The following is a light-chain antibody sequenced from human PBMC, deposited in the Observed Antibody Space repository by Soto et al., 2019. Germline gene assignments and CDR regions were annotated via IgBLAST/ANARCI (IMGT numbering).Light chain of an antibody. J-gene: IGKJ3*01. CDR2: GAS. V-gene: IGKV3-20*01. CDR1: QSVSSSY. Sequence: ENVLTQSPGTLSLSPGERATLSCRASQSVSSSYLAWYQQKPGQAPRLLIYGASSRATGIPDRFSGSGSGTEFTFTISRLEPEGFAVYYCQQYGSSPRFTFGPGTKVDIK. CDR3: QQYGSSPRFT.